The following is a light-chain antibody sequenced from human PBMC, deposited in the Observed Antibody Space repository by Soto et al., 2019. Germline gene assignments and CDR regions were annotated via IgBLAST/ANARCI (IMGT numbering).Light chain of an antibody. V-gene: IGKV3-20*01. Sequence: VLLTQSPSTLSVSPGERATLSCGASQSVSNNYLAWYQQKPGHAPSLLIYGASNRATGIPDRFSGSGSGTDFTLTISRLEPEDFAVYYCQQYGSSGTFGQGTKVDIK. J-gene: IGKJ1*01. CDR3: QQYGSSGT. CDR1: QSVSNNY. CDR2: GAS.